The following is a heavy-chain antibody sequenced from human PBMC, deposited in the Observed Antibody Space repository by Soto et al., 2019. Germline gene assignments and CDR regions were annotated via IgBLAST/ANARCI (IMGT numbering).Heavy chain of an antibody. CDR1: GDSISGGGHY. V-gene: IGHV4-31*03. CDR2: VYHSGST. CDR3: ARDTGLAPTVWGY. J-gene: IGHJ4*03. D-gene: IGHD7-27*01. Sequence: QVQLQESGPGLVKPSQTLSLTCSVSGDSISGGGHYWNWIRQFPGKGLEWIGYVYHSGSTHYNPSRRGRLTISIDTSKHQFSLRLISVTAADTALYYCARDTGLAPTVWGYWGHGTQVTVSS.